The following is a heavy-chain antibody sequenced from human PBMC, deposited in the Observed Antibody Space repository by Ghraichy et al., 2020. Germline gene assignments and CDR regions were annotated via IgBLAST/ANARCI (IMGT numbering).Heavy chain of an antibody. CDR1: GFTFSSYA. Sequence: GALRLSCAASGFTFSSYAMSWVRQAPGKGLEWVSAISGSGGSTYYADSVKGRFTISRDNSKNTLYLQMNSLRAEDTAVYYCAKGPPVDTAPGWFDPWGQGTLVTVSS. CDR2: ISGSGGST. D-gene: IGHD5-18*01. J-gene: IGHJ5*02. CDR3: AKGPPVDTAPGWFDP. V-gene: IGHV3-23*01.